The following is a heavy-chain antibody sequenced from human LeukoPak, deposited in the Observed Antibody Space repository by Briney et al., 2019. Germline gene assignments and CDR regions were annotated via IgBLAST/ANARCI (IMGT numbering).Heavy chain of an antibody. D-gene: IGHD4/OR15-4a*01. Sequence: ASGKVSCKASGYTFITYEIIWVQQATGQGLEWRGWMNPNSGNTGYAQKFQGRVTMTRDTSKDTAYMELSSLGSEDTGVYFCARGRYGANPLSLWGQGTMVTVAS. CDR3: ARGRYGANPLSL. CDR1: GYTFITYE. CDR2: MNPNSGNT. V-gene: IGHV1-8*01. J-gene: IGHJ3*01.